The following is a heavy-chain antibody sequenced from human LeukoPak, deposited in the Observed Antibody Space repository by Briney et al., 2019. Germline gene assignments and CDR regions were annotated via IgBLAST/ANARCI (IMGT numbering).Heavy chain of an antibody. D-gene: IGHD3-3*01. Sequence: SETLSLTCTVSGGSISSGDYYWSWIRQPPGKGLEWIRYIYHSGNTYYNPSLKSRLTISVDTPRNQFSLKLRSVTAADTAVYYCARGGTRITIVGVVINDFDYWGQGTLVTVSS. CDR2: IYHSGNT. CDR3: ARGGTRITIVGVVINDFDY. V-gene: IGHV4-30-4*08. CDR1: GGSISSGDYY. J-gene: IGHJ4*02.